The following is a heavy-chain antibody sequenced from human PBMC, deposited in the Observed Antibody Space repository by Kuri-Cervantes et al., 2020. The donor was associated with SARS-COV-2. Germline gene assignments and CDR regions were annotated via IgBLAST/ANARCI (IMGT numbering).Heavy chain of an antibody. J-gene: IGHJ4*02. V-gene: IGHV4-38-2*02. Sequence: GSLRLSCTVYGSSISSGYYWGWIRQPPGKGLECIGSIYHSGSTYYNPSLKSRVTISVDTSKNPFSRKLSSVTAADTAVYYCARGGVYDILTGYYPPFDYWGQGTLVTVSS. CDR3: ARGGVYDILTGYYPPFDY. CDR1: GSSISSGYY. D-gene: IGHD3-9*01. CDR2: IYHSGST.